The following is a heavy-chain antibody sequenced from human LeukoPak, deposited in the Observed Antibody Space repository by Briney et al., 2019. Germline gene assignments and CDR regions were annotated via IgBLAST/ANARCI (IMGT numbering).Heavy chain of an antibody. CDR3: ARGIGQWLGIDY. CDR2: INPNSGGT. CDR1: RCTFTGYY. J-gene: IGHJ4*02. Sequence: ASVKVSCKGSRCTFTGYYVHWVRQAPGQGLEWMGWINPNSGGTNYAQEFQGRVTMTRDTSISTAYMELSSLRSDDTAVYYCARGIGQWLGIDYWGQGTLVTVSS. D-gene: IGHD6-19*01. V-gene: IGHV1-2*02.